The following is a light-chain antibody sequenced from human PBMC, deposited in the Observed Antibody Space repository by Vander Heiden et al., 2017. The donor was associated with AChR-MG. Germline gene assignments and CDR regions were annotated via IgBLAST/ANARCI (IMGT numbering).Light chain of an antibody. V-gene: IGKV4-1*01. CDR3: QQNDSTPPVT. CDR1: QSVLYSSNNKNY. Sequence: DIVMTQSPDSLAVSLGERATINCKPSQSVLYSSNNKNYLAWYQQKPGQPPKLLIYWASTRESGVPDRFSGSGYGTDFTLTISSRQAEDVAVYYCQQNDSTPPVTFGGGTKVDIK. CDR2: WAS. J-gene: IGKJ4*01.